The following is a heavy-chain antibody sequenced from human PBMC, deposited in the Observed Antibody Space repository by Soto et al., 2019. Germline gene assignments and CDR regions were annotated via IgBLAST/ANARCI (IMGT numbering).Heavy chain of an antibody. CDR2: IYHSGST. CDR1: GGSISSGGYS. Sequence: SETLSLTCAVSGGSISSGGYSWSWIRQPPGKGLEWIGYIYHSGSTYYNPSLKSRVTISVDRSKNQFSLKLSSVTAADTAVYYCARVMGYCSGGSCSGFNWFDPWGQGTLVTVSS. V-gene: IGHV4-30-2*01. D-gene: IGHD2-15*01. J-gene: IGHJ5*02. CDR3: ARVMGYCSGGSCSGFNWFDP.